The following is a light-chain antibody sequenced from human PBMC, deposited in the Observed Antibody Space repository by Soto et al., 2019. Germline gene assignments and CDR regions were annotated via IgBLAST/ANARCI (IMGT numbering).Light chain of an antibody. CDR2: LAS. V-gene: IGKV3-20*01. CDR3: QQYGSSPRT. J-gene: IGKJ1*01. CDR1: QSVSSNS. Sequence: EIVLTQSPGTLSLSPGDRATLSCRASQSVSSNSLAWYQQKPGQAPRLLIYLASIRATGIPDRFSGSGSGTDFTLTISSLEPEDFAVYYCQQYGSSPRTFGQGTKVEVK.